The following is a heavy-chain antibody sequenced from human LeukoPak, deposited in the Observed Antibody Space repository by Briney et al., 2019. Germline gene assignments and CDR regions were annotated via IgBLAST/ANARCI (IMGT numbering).Heavy chain of an antibody. Sequence: GGSLRLSCAASGFNFDDYGMTWVRQAPGRGLEWVSGVNWSGSSTNYADSVKGRFTISRDSATNSLYLQMDSLRAEDTALYYCARAHNYDGRDYYYAFSDYWGQGTLVTVSS. CDR3: ARAHNYDGRDYYYAFSDY. D-gene: IGHD3-22*01. J-gene: IGHJ4*02. CDR1: GFNFDDYG. CDR2: VNWSGSST. V-gene: IGHV3-20*04.